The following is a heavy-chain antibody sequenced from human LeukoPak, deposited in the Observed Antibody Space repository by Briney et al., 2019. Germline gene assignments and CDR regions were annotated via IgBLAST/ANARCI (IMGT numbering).Heavy chain of an antibody. J-gene: IGHJ6*03. V-gene: IGHV3-7*01. CDR1: GFDFSNHW. Sequence: GGSLRLSCAASGFDFSNHWMSWVRQAPGKGLEWVANIKKDGSEKNYVDSVKGRFTISRDDAKKSLYLQMNSLRAEDTAVYFCARYSEVYYYVDVWGAGTTVIVSS. CDR2: IKKDGSEK. D-gene: IGHD2-21*01. CDR3: ARYSEVYYYVDV.